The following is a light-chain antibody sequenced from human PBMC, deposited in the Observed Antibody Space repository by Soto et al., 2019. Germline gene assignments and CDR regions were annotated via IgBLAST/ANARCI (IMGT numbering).Light chain of an antibody. CDR1: NIGSKS. Sequence: SYELTQPPSVSVAPGKTARITCGGNNIGSKSVHWYQQKPRQAPVLVIYYDSDRPSGIPERFSGSNPGNTATLTISRVEAGDEADYYCQVWDSSSDHYVFRTGTTVTVL. J-gene: IGLJ1*01. CDR2: YDS. CDR3: QVWDSSSDHYV. V-gene: IGLV3-21*04.